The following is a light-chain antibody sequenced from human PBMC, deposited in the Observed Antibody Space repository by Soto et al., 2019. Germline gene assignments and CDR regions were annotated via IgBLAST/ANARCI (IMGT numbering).Light chain of an antibody. J-gene: IGKJ1*01. CDR3: QQYYSPPWT. CDR1: QSLLYSSNNKNY. CDR2: WAS. Sequence: DIVMTQSPDSLAVSLGESATINCKSSQSLLYSSNNKNYLGWYQRKPGQPPKLLIHWASTQESGVPDRFSGSGSGTDFTLTISSLQAEDVAVYYCQQYYSPPWTFXQGTKVDIK. V-gene: IGKV4-1*01.